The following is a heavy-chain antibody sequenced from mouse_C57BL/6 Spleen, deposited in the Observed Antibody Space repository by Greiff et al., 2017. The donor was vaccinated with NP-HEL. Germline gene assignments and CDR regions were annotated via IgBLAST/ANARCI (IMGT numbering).Heavy chain of an antibody. Sequence: EVQLQESGPGLVKPSQSLSLTCSVTGYSITSGYYWNWIRQFPGNKLEWMGYISYDGSNNYNPSLKNRISITRDTSKNQFFLKLNSVTTEDTATYYCARGVDDYDGWFAYWGQGTLVTVSA. CDR1: GYSITSGYY. V-gene: IGHV3-6*01. CDR3: ARGVDDYDGWFAY. CDR2: ISYDGSN. J-gene: IGHJ3*01. D-gene: IGHD2-4*01.